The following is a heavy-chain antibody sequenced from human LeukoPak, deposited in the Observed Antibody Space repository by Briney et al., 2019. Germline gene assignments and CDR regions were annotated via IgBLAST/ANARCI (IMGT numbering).Heavy chain of an antibody. J-gene: IGHJ4*02. CDR3: ARDRRWNQPYSSSWYSDY. Sequence: SETLSLTCTVSGGSISSSSYYWGWIRQPPGKGLEWIGSIYYSGSTYYNPSLKSRVTISVDTSKNQFSLKLSSVTAADTAVYYCARDRRWNQPYSSSWYSDYWGQGTLVTVSS. D-gene: IGHD6-13*01. CDR1: GGSISSSSYY. CDR2: IYYSGST. V-gene: IGHV4-39*07.